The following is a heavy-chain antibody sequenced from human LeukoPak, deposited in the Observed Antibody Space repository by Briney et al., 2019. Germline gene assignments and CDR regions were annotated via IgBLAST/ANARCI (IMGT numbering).Heavy chain of an antibody. V-gene: IGHV1-2*02. CDR1: GYTFTGYY. D-gene: IGHD2-2*01. Sequence: ASVKVSCKXSGYTFTGYYMHWVRQAPGQGLERMGWINPNSGGTNYAQKFQGRVTMTRDTSISTAYMELSRLRSDDTAVYYCAREEIVVPAASGDYWGQGTLVTVSS. J-gene: IGHJ4*02. CDR3: AREEIVVPAASGDY. CDR2: INPNSGGT.